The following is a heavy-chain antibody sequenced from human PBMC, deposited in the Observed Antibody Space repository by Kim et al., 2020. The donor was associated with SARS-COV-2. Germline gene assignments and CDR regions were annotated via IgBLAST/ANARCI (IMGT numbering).Heavy chain of an antibody. J-gene: IGHJ6*02. V-gene: IGHV3-7*01. D-gene: IGHD6-13*01. Sequence: GGSLRLSCAASGFTFSSYWMSWVRQAPGKGLEWVANIKQDGSEKYYVDSVKGRFTISRDNAKNSLYLQMNSLRAEDTAVYYCARVQQQLNLNDLYYYGMDVWGQGTTVTVSS. CDR2: IKQDGSEK. CDR3: ARVQQQLNLNDLYYYGMDV. CDR1: GFTFSSYW.